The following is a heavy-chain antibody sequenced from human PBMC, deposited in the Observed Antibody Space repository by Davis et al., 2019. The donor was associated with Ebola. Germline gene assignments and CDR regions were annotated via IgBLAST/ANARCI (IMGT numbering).Heavy chain of an antibody. CDR1: GFTFDNFW. J-gene: IGHJ3*01. Sequence: GESLKISCAASGFTFDNFWMSWVRQAPGKGLEWVANIYRDGSEKYYVDSVKGRFTISRDNTKNSLYLQMNSLRPEDTAVYYCLTDAFDVWGQGTRVTVSS. CDR3: LTDAFDV. V-gene: IGHV3-7*01. CDR2: IYRDGSEK.